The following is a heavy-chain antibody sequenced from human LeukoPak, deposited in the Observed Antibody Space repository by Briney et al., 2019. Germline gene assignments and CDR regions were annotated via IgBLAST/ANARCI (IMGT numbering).Heavy chain of an antibody. CDR3: ATYRQVLLPFES. J-gene: IGHJ4*02. D-gene: IGHD2-8*02. CDR1: GGTFSSYA. V-gene: IGHV1-69*06. Sequence: SVKVSCKASGGTFSSYAISWVRQAPGQGLEWMGGIIPIFGTANYAQKFQGRVTITADKSTSTAYMELSSLRSEDTAVYYCATYRQVLLPFESWGQGTLVTVSS. CDR2: IIPIFGTA.